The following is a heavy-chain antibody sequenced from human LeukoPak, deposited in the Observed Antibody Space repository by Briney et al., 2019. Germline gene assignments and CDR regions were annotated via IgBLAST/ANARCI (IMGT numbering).Heavy chain of an antibody. V-gene: IGHV4-34*01. CDR2: INHSGST. Sequence: PSETLSLTCAVYGGSFSGYYWSWIRQPPGKGLEWIGEINHSGSTNYNPSLKSRVTISVDTSKNQFSPKLSSVTAADTAVYYCARGGMQQLELDYWGQGTLVTVSS. CDR3: ARGGMQQLELDY. CDR1: GGSFSGYY. J-gene: IGHJ4*02. D-gene: IGHD6-13*01.